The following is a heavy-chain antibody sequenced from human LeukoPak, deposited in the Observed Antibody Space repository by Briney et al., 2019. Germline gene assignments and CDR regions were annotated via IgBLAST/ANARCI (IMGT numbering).Heavy chain of an antibody. CDR1: GFTFSSYS. D-gene: IGHD3-10*01. Sequence: GGSLRLSCAASGFTFSSYSMNWVRRAPGKGLEWVSSISSSSGYIYYADSVKGRFTISRDNAKNSLYLQMNSLRAEDTAVYYCARALYYYGSGSLYGMDVWGQGTTVTVSS. V-gene: IGHV3-21*01. CDR2: ISSSSGYI. CDR3: ARALYYYGSGSLYGMDV. J-gene: IGHJ6*02.